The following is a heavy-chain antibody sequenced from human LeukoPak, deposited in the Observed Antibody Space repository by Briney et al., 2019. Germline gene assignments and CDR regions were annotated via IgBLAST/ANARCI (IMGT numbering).Heavy chain of an antibody. CDR1: GFTFSDYY. CDR3: ARDYGDCWSPDSDAFDI. V-gene: IGHV3-11*01. D-gene: IGHD4-17*01. Sequence: GGSLRLSCAASGFTFSDYYMSWIRQAPGKGLERVSYISSSGSTIYYADSVKGRFTISRDNAKNSLYLQMNSLRAEDTAVYYCARDYGDCWSPDSDAFDIWGQGTMVTVSS. CDR2: ISSSGSTI. J-gene: IGHJ3*02.